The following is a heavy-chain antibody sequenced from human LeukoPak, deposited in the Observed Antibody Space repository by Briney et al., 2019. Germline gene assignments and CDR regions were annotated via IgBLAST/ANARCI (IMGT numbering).Heavy chain of an antibody. V-gene: IGHV1-46*01. J-gene: IGHJ4*02. Sequence: ASVKVSCKASGYTFTDYYMHWVRQAPGQGLEWMGIINPSSGDTTYAQKFQGRVTMTRDTSTSTVYMELSSLRSEDTAVYYCARDWGITVTTPGYFDYWGQGTLVTVSS. CDR3: ARDWGITVTTPGYFDY. D-gene: IGHD4-11*01. CDR2: INPSSGDT. CDR1: GYTFTDYY.